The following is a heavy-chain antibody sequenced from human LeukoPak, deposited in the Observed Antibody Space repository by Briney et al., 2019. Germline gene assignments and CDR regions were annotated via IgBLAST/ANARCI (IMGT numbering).Heavy chain of an antibody. J-gene: IGHJ4*02. V-gene: IGHV1-18*01. CDR3: ASGGGSSGYYYLFPFVY. CDR1: GYTFTSYG. Sequence: ASVKVSCKASGYTFTSYGTSWVRQAPGQGLEWMGWISAYNGNTNYAQKLQGRVTMTTDTSTSTAYMELRSLRSDDTAVYYCASGGGSSGYYYLFPFVYWGQGTLVTVSS. CDR2: ISAYNGNT. D-gene: IGHD3-22*01.